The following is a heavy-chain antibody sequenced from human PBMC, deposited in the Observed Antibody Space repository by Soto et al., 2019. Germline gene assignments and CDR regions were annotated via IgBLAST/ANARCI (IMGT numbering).Heavy chain of an antibody. CDR1: GGSFSAYY. CDR3: ARLGGHCSSSSCFGFYVMDV. CDR2: INHNGNS. V-gene: IGHV4-34*01. Sequence: SETLSLTCAASGGSFSAYYWSWIRQPPGRGLEWIGEINHNGNSNYNPALESRVTISVDTSKNQFSLKLISVTAADTAVYFCARLGGHCSSSSCFGFYVMDVWGQGTTVT. D-gene: IGHD2-2*01. J-gene: IGHJ6*02.